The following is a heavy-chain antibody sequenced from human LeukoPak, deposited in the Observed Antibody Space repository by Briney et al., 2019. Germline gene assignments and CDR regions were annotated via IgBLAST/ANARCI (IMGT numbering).Heavy chain of an antibody. Sequence: GGSLRLSCAASGFTFSSSWMHWVRQAPGEGLVWVSRINPDGSLTNYADSVRGRFTISRDNAKNSLYLQMNSLRVEDTAVYCCARGAGELPIDYWGQGTMVTVSS. J-gene: IGHJ4*02. CDR2: INPDGSLT. CDR1: GFTFSSSW. CDR3: ARGAGELPIDY. V-gene: IGHV3-74*01. D-gene: IGHD3-10*01.